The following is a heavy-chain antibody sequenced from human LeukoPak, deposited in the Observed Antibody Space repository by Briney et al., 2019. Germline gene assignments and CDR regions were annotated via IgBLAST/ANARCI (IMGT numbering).Heavy chain of an antibody. Sequence: SVKVSCKASGGTFSSYAISWVRQAPGQGLEWMGGIIPIFGTANYAQKSQGRVTITADESTSTAYMELSSLRSEDTAVYYCAGRLERYCSGGSCYPEDYWGQGTLVTVSS. CDR3: AGRLERYCSGGSCYPEDY. CDR2: IIPIFGTA. J-gene: IGHJ4*02. D-gene: IGHD2-15*01. CDR1: GGTFSSYA. V-gene: IGHV1-69*13.